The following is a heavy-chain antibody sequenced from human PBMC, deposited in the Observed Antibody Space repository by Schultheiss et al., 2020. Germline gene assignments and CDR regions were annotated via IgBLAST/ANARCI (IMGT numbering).Heavy chain of an antibody. CDR2: ISSSGSTI. D-gene: IGHD2-8*02. V-gene: IGHV3-11*01. CDR1: GFTFGDYA. Sequence: GGSLRLSCTASGFTFGDYAMSWFRQAPGKGLEWVSYISSSGSTIYYADSVKGRFTISRDNAKNTLYLQMNSLRVEDTAVYYCASSYCTGDCYLDYWGQGTLVTVSS. CDR3: ASSYCTGDCYLDY. J-gene: IGHJ4*02.